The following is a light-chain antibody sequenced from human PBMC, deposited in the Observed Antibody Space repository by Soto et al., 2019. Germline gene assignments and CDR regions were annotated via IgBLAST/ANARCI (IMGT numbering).Light chain of an antibody. V-gene: IGKV1-27*01. J-gene: IGKJ1*01. CDR2: AAS. CDR1: QAISNY. CDR3: QKYNIAPWT. Sequence: DIQMTQSPSSLSAYVGDRVTITCRAGQAISNYLAWYQQKPGKVPKLLIYAASTLQSGVPSRFSGSGSGTDFTLTISSLQPEDVATYYCQKYNIAPWTFGQGTKVDIK.